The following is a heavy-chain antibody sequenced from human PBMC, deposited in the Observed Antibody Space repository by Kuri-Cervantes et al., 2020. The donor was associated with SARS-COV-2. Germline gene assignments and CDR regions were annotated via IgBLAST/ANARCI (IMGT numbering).Heavy chain of an antibody. D-gene: IGHD2-2*01. CDR2: TYYRSKWYN. CDR3: ARGPVVVPAAVDAFDI. Sequence: SCAISGDSVSSNSAAWNWIRQSPSRGLEWLGRTYYRSKWYNDYAVSVKSRITINPDTSKNQFSLQLNSVTPEDTAVYYCARGPVVVPAAVDAFDIWGQGTMVTVS. V-gene: IGHV6-1*01. J-gene: IGHJ3*02. CDR1: GDSVSSNSAA.